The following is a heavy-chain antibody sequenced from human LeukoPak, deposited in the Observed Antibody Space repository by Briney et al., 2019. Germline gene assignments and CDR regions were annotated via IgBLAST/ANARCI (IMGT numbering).Heavy chain of an antibody. Sequence: GGSLRLSCAASGFTFSSYSMNWVRQAPGNGLEWVSSISSSSSYIYYADSVKGRFTISRDNAKNSLYLQMNSLRAEDTAVYYCARLGSSRQLDYWGQGTLVTVSS. V-gene: IGHV3-21*01. D-gene: IGHD6-13*01. CDR2: ISSSSSYI. CDR1: GFTFSSYS. J-gene: IGHJ4*02. CDR3: ARLGSSRQLDY.